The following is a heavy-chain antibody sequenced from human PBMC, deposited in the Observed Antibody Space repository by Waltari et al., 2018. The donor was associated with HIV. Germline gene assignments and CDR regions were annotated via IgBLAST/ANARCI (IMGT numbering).Heavy chain of an antibody. Sequence: VQLVESGGGLVKPGGSLRLSCAASGFTFSNYNMNWVRQAPGKGLEWVSSISSSSSYIYYADSVKGRFTISRDNAKNSLYLQLNSLRAEDTAVYYCARDGGFTYRSSFDYWGQGTLVTVSS. J-gene: IGHJ4*02. D-gene: IGHD5-18*01. CDR2: ISSSSSYI. V-gene: IGHV3-21*01. CDR3: ARDGGFTYRSSFDY. CDR1: GFTFSNYN.